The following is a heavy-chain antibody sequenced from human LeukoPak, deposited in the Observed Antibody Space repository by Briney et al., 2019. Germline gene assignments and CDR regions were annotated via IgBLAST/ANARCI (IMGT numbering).Heavy chain of an antibody. J-gene: IGHJ4*02. CDR3: ARAITMIVVDDY. D-gene: IGHD3-22*01. CDR2: INPSGGST. V-gene: IGHV1-46*03. Sequence: ASVKASCKASGYTFTSYYMHWVRQAPGQGLEWMGIINPSGGSTSYAQKFQGRVTMTRDTSTSTVYMELSSLRSEDTAVYYCARAITMIVVDDYWGQGTLVTVSS. CDR1: GYTFTSYY.